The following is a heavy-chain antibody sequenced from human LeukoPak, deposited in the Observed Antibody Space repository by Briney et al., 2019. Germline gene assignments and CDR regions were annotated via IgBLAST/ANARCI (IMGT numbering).Heavy chain of an antibody. D-gene: IGHD2-21*01. CDR3: ARYSGLGVPDY. J-gene: IGHJ4*02. CDR1: GDSVSSKSAA. V-gene: IGHV6-1*01. CDR2: TYYRSKWNN. Sequence: LLQTLSLTCAISGDSVSSKSAAWNWIRQYASRGLEWLGRTYYRSKWNNDYAVSVRGRITINPDTSKNQFSLLLNSVTPEDTAVYYCARYSGLGVPDYWGQGTLVTVSS.